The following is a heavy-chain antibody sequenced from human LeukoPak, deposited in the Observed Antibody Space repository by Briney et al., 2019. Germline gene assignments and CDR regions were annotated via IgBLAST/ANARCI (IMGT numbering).Heavy chain of an antibody. CDR2: INHRGST. CDR1: GGSFSGYY. J-gene: IGHJ3*02. Sequence: SETLSLTCAVYGGSFSGYYWSWIRQPPGKGLEWIGEINHRGSTNYNPSLKSRVTISVDTSKNQFSLKLSSVTAADTAVYYCARASGTIFGVVLDAFDIWGQGTMVTVSS. V-gene: IGHV4-34*01. CDR3: ARASGTIFGVVLDAFDI. D-gene: IGHD3-3*01.